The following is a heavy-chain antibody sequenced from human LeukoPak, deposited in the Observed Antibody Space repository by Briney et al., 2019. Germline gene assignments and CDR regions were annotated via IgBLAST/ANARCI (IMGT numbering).Heavy chain of an antibody. Sequence: SQTLSLTCTVSGGSISSGGYYWSWIRQHPGKGLEWLGYIYYSGSTYYNPSLKSRVTISVDTSKNQFSLKLSSVTAADTAVYYCARDSGYDRNWFDPWGQGTLVTVSS. CDR2: IYYSGST. V-gene: IGHV4-31*03. CDR1: GGSISSGGYY. CDR3: ARDSGYDRNWFDP. J-gene: IGHJ5*02. D-gene: IGHD5-12*01.